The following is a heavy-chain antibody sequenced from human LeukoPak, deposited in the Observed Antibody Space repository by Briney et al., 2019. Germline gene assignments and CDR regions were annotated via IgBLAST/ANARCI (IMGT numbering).Heavy chain of an antibody. Sequence: GGSLRLSCSASGFTFSSYAMHWVRQAPGKGLVYVSAISSNGGSTYYADSVKGRFTISRDNSKNTLYLQMSSLRAEDTAVYYCVKGSRNYGDLWGRGTLVTVSS. J-gene: IGHJ2*01. CDR1: GFTFSSYA. CDR3: VKGSRNYGDL. V-gene: IGHV3-64D*06. D-gene: IGHD1-7*01. CDR2: ISSNGGST.